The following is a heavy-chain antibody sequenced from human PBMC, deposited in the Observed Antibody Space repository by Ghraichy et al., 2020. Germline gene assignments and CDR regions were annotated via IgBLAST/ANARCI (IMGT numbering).Heavy chain of an antibody. CDR2: IDSSGTTR. D-gene: IGHD3-22*01. CDR3: ARENYYKYDY. Sequence: AGSLRLSCAASGFDFSDYYMSWIRQAPGTGLEWVSNIDSSGTTRGYADPVKGRFTISRDNAKNLLYLQMNSLRAEDTAVYYCARENYYKYDYWGQGTLVTVSS. V-gene: IGHV3-11*01. CDR1: GFDFSDYY. J-gene: IGHJ4*02.